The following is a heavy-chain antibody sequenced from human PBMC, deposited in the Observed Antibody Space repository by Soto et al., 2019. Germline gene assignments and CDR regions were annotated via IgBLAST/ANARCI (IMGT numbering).Heavy chain of an antibody. CDR2: IDSDGGAT. CDR1: GFAFETYA. V-gene: IGHV3-74*01. Sequence: EVQLVESGGGLVQPGGSLRLSCAASGFAFETYAMHWVRQTAGKGPEWVSRIDSDGGATAYADSVRGRFSISRDNAKNTLYLQMNSLRDDDTAVYYCIKSKHNSEQWGQGTLVTVSS. D-gene: IGHD6-13*01. J-gene: IGHJ4*01. CDR3: IKSKHNSEQ.